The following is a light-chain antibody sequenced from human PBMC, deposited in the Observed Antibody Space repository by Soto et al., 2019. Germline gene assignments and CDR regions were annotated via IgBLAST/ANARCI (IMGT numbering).Light chain of an antibody. V-gene: IGLV2-14*01. CDR3: SSYTSSSTLV. CDR2: DVS. J-gene: IGLJ1*01. CDR1: SSDVGGYNY. Sequence: QSALTQPASASGSPGQSITISCTGTSSDVGGYNYVSWYQQHPGKAPKLMIYDVSNRPSGVSNRFSGSKSGNTASLTISGLQAEDEADYYCSSYTSSSTLVFGTGTQLTVL.